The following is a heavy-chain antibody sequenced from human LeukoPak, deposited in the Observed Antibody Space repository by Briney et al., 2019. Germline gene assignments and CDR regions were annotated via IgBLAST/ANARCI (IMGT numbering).Heavy chain of an antibody. CDR3: ARLPGIAVAD. D-gene: IGHD6-19*01. Sequence: PSETLSLTCAVYGGSFSGYYWSWIRQPPGKGLEWIGEIYHSGSTNYNPSLKSRVTISVDTSKNQFSLKLSSVTAADTAVYYCARLPGIAVADWGQGTLVTVSS. J-gene: IGHJ4*02. CDR2: IYHSGST. CDR1: GGSFSGYY. V-gene: IGHV4-34*01.